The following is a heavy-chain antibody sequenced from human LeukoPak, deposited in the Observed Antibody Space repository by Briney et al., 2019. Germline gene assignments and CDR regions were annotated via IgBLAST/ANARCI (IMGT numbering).Heavy chain of an antibody. CDR2: IIPILGIA. V-gene: IGHV1-69*04. D-gene: IGHD3-10*01. CDR1: GYTFTSYG. Sequence: WASVKVSCKASGYTFTSYGISWVRQAPGQGLEWMGRIIPILGIANYAQKFQGRVTITADKSTSTAYMELSSLRSEDTAVYYCARVGLADGGMDVWGQGTTVTVSS. J-gene: IGHJ6*02. CDR3: ARVGLADGGMDV.